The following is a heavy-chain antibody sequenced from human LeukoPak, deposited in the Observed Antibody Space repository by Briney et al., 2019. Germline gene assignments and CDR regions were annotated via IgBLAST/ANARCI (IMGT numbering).Heavy chain of an antibody. Sequence: ASVKVSCKASGYTFTDYYIHWVRQAPGQGLEWMGWINPNGGGTNSAQKFQGRVIMTRDTSITTAYMELSRLRSDDTAVYYCTRASSGWYIYFQQWGQGTLVTVSS. CDR2: INPNGGGT. D-gene: IGHD6-19*01. J-gene: IGHJ1*01. CDR1: GYTFTDYY. CDR3: TRASSGWYIYFQQ. V-gene: IGHV1-2*02.